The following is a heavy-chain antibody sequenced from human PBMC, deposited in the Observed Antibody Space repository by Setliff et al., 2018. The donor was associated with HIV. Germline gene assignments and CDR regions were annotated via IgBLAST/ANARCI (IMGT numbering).Heavy chain of an antibody. Sequence: SETLSLTCAVYGGSFSGYYWSWIRQPPGKGLEWIGEINHSGSTNYNPSLKSRVTMSLDMSTNQFSLKMASMTAADSAVYYCARFDVTPMTTRDYWGQGTQVTVSS. CDR2: INHSGST. J-gene: IGHJ4*02. CDR3: ARFDVTPMTTRDY. V-gene: IGHV4-34*01. CDR1: GGSFSGYY. D-gene: IGHD4-17*01.